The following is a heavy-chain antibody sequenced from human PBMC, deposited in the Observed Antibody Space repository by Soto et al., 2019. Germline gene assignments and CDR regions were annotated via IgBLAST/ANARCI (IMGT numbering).Heavy chain of an antibody. CDR1: GFTFSSYA. J-gene: IGHJ1*01. V-gene: IGHV3-23*01. Sequence: PGGSLRLSCAASGFTFSSYAMSWVRQAPGKGLEWVAGLSGSGANTYYADSVKGRFTISRDNSKNTLYLQMSSVRVDDTATYYCAKVGSYCAADCYVLAYWGQGTLVTVSS. D-gene: IGHD2-21*02. CDR2: LSGSGANT. CDR3: AKVGSYCAADCYVLAY.